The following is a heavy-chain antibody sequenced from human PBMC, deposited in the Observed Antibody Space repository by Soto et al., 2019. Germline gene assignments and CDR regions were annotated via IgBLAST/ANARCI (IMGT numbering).Heavy chain of an antibody. Sequence: VQLVESGGGLVQPGGSLKLSCAASGFIFSGSAIHWVRQASGKGLEWVGRIRSRANNFATSSAASVKGRFTFSRDDSKNTAYLQMNTLKAEDTAVYYCARGQGAAIGDYYYHGMDVWGQGTTVTVSS. CDR3: ARGQGAAIGDYYYHGMDV. CDR2: IRSRANNFAT. V-gene: IGHV3-73*02. D-gene: IGHD2-2*02. J-gene: IGHJ6*02. CDR1: GFIFSGSA.